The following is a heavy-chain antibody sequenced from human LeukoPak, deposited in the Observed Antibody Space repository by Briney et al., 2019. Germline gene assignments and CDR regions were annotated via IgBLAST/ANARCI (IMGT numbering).Heavy chain of an antibody. D-gene: IGHD5-18*01. J-gene: IGHJ3*02. CDR3: ARSPYTYGYSAAFDI. CDR1: GFTFSSYA. V-gene: IGHV3-30-3*01. CDR2: ISYDGTDK. Sequence: PGGSLRLSCAASGFTFSSYAIHWVRQAPGKGLEWVAVISYDGTDKYYADSAKGRFTISRDNSKNTLFLQMISLRAEDTALYYCARSPYTYGYSAAFDIWGQGTPVTVSS.